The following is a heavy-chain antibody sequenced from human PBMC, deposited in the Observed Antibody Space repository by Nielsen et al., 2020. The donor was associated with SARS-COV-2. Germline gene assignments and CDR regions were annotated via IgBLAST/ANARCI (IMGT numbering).Heavy chain of an antibody. Sequence: GESLKISCAASGFTFSNYGMNWVRQLPGKGLEWVSTIRGSGVYADSVKGRFTISRDNSKNTLYLHMSSLRAEDTALYYCAKGERGISILFEAWGQGTLVTVSS. CDR2: IRGSGV. CDR3: AKGERGISILFEA. D-gene: IGHD3-3*01. V-gene: IGHV3-23*01. CDR1: GFTFSNYG. J-gene: IGHJ5*02.